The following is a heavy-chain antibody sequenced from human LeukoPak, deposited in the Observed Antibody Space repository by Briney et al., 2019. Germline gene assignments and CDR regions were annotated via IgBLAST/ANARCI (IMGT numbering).Heavy chain of an antibody. D-gene: IGHD3-10*01. V-gene: IGHV3-23*01. CDR2: ISGSGGTT. CDR1: GFTFSSYG. CDR3: ANGPRGYFDY. J-gene: IGHJ4*02. Sequence: GGSLRLSCAASGFTFSSYGMSWVRQAPGKGLEWVSSISGSGGTTYYADFVKGRFTISRDSSKNTMYLQINSLRAEDAAVYYCANGPRGYFDYWGQGTLVIVSS.